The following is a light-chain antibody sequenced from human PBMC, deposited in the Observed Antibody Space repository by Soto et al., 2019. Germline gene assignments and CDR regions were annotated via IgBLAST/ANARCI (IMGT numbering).Light chain of an antibody. CDR3: QQYNNWPPWT. V-gene: IGKV3-15*01. J-gene: IGKJ1*01. CDR2: GAS. Sequence: EIVMTQSPATLSVSPGERATLSCRASQSVSSNLAWYQQKPGQAPRLLIYGASTRATGFPARFSGSGSGTAFSLTISSPQSEDFAVYYCQQYNNWPPWTFGHGTKVEIK. CDR1: QSVSSN.